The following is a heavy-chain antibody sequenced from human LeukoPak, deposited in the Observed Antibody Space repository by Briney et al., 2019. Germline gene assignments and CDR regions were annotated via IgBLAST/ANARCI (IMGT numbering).Heavy chain of an antibody. J-gene: IGHJ4*02. Sequence: GGSLRLSCAASGFTFSSYWMSWVRQAPGKGLEWVANIKQGGSEEYYVDSVKGRFTISRDNAKNSLYLQMNSLRAEDTAVYYCARDIVVVTAHSDYWGQGTLVTVSS. CDR3: ARDIVVVTAHSDY. V-gene: IGHV3-7*05. D-gene: IGHD2-21*02. CDR1: GFTFSSYW. CDR2: IKQGGSEE.